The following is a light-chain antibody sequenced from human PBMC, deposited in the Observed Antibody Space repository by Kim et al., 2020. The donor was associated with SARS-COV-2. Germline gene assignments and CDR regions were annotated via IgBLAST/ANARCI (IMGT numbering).Light chain of an antibody. J-gene: IGLJ3*02. CDR1: TSNVGGYDY. CDR2: DVT. V-gene: IGLV2-14*03. CDR3: SSFADRYTWV. Sequence: GQSITISCAGSTSNVGGYDYVSWYQQYPGKAPKLIIYDVTTRPLGVSSRFSGSKSGNTASLTISGLQPEDEANFYCSSFADRYTWVFGGGTQLTVL.